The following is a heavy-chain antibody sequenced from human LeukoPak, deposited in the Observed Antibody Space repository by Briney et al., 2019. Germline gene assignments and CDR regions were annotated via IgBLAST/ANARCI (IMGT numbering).Heavy chain of an antibody. CDR2: IYRGDSDT. Sequence: GESLKISCKGSGYSLTSYWIGWVRQMPGKGLEWMGIIYRGDSDTRYSPSFQGQVTISADKSISTAYLQWSSLKASDTAMYYCARQYYYDSSGSSFDYWGQGTLVTVSS. CDR1: GYSLTSYW. D-gene: IGHD3-22*01. V-gene: IGHV5-51*01. CDR3: ARQYYYDSSGSSFDY. J-gene: IGHJ4*02.